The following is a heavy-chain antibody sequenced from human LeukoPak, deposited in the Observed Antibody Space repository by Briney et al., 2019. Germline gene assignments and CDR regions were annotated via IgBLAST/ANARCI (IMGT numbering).Heavy chain of an antibody. CDR1: DYSISSGFY. D-gene: IGHD1-1*01. J-gene: IGHJ5*02. CDR3: ARGIEVTRTDGWFDP. V-gene: IGHV4-38-2*02. CDR2: RHHSGTT. Sequence: PSETLSLTXTVSDYSISSGFYWGWIRQPPGKGLEWIGSRHHSGTTYSNSSLKRRVTISIDTSRNQFSLKLSSVTAADTAVYYCARGIEVTRTDGWFDPWGQGILVTVSS.